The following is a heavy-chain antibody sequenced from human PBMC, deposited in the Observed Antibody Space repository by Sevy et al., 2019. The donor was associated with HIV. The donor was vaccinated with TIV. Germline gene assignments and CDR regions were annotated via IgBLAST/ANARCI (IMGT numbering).Heavy chain of an antibody. CDR3: AGGGRPTYYYDSSGKGLDY. CDR1: GFTFSTYW. Sequence: GGSLRLSCAASGFTFSTYWMHWVRQAPGKGLVWVSHINSDGSSVSYADSVKGRFTISRDNAKNTLYLQMNSLRAEDTAVYYCAGGGRPTYYYDSSGKGLDYWGQGTLVTVSS. CDR2: INSDGSSV. D-gene: IGHD3-22*01. J-gene: IGHJ4*02. V-gene: IGHV3-74*01.